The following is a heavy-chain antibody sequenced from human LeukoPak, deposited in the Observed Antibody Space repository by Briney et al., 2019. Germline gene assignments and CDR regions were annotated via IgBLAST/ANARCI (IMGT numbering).Heavy chain of an antibody. D-gene: IGHD3-16*01. J-gene: IGHJ4*02. CDR2: ISYDGSNK. CDR3: ARDVLRGGYFDY. CDR1: GFTFSSYA. Sequence: PWRSLRLSCAASGFTFSSYAMHWVRQAPGKGLEWVAVISYDGSNKYYADSVKGRFTISRDNSKNTLYLQMNSLRAEDTAVYCCARDVLRGGYFDYWGQGTLVTVSS. V-gene: IGHV3-30-3*01.